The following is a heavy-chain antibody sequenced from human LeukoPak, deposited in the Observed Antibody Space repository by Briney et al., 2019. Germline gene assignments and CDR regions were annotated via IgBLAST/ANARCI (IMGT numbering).Heavy chain of an antibody. J-gene: IGHJ5*02. CDR1: GGTFSSYA. CDR3: AREGTERDCSGGSCYSSFVWFDP. D-gene: IGHD2-15*01. Sequence: SVKVSCKASGGTFSSYAISWVRQAPGQGLEWMGGIIPIFGTANYAQKFQGRVTITADESTSTAYMELSSPRSEDTAVYYCAREGTERDCSGGSCYSSFVWFDPWGQGTLVTVSS. V-gene: IGHV1-69*01. CDR2: IIPIFGTA.